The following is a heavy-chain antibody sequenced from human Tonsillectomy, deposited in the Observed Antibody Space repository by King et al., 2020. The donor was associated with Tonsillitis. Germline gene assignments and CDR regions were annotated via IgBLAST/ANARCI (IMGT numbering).Heavy chain of an antibody. CDR1: GYTFTSYY. J-gene: IGHJ4*02. CDR3: ATEADYYDSSGYYAVDY. CDR2: INPSGGST. V-gene: IGHV1-46*01. Sequence: VQLVESGAEVKKPGASVKVSCTASGYTFTSYYMHWVRQAPGQGLEWMGIINPSGGSTSYAQKFQGRVTMTRDTSTSTVYMELSSLRSEDTAVYYCATEADYYDSSGYYAVDYWGQGTLVTVSS. D-gene: IGHD3-22*01.